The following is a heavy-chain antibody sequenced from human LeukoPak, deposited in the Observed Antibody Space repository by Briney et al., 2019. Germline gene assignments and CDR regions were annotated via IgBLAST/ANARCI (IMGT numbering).Heavy chain of an antibody. D-gene: IGHD3-3*01. CDR2: ISWNSGSV. CDR3: AKALRLLEWGSVDAFDM. Sequence: QPGWSLRLSCTTSGFTFADFAMHWVRQAPGKGLEWVSSISWNSGSVDYAGSVKGRFTISRDNHENSLYLQMNSLRPEDTAMYYCAKALRLLEWGSVDAFDMWGQGTMVTVSS. V-gene: IGHV3-9*01. J-gene: IGHJ3*02. CDR1: GFTFADFA.